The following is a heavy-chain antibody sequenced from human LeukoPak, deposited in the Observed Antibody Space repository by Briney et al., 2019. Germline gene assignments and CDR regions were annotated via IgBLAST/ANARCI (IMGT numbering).Heavy chain of an antibody. CDR3: ARDLRPSKGYCSSTSCYVSYYYYGMDV. J-gene: IGHJ6*04. Sequence: GGSLRLSCAASGFTFSSYGMHWVRQAPGKGLEWVAVIWYDGSNKYYADSVKGRFTISRDNSKNTLYLQMNSLRAEDTAVYYCARDLRPSKGYCSSTSCYVSYYYYGMDVWGKGTTVTVSS. CDR2: IWYDGSNK. V-gene: IGHV3-33*01. D-gene: IGHD2-2*01. CDR1: GFTFSSYG.